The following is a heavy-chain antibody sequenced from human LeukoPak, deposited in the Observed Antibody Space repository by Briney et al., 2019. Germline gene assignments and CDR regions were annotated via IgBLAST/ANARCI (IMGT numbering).Heavy chain of an antibody. CDR3: ATLRYCSGGSCFPKYFQH. D-gene: IGHD2-15*01. CDR1: GGSISTYY. J-gene: IGHJ1*01. V-gene: IGHV4-59*08. CDR2: IYYSGST. Sequence: SETLSLTCTVSGGSISTYYWSWIRQPPGKGLEWIGYIYYSGSTGYNPSLKSRVIISVDTSKNQFSLKLTSVTAADTAMYYCATLRYCSGGSCFPKYFQHWGQGTLVTVSS.